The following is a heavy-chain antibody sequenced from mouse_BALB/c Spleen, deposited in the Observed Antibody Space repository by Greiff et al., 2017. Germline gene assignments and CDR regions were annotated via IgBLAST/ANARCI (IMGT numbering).Heavy chain of an antibody. Sequence: VQGVESGPGLVAPSQSLSISCTVSGFSLTSYGVHWVRQPPGKGLEWLGVIWAGGSTNYNSALMSRLSISKDNSKSQVFLKMNSLQTDDTAMYYCARGGTKGFAYWGQGTLVTVSA. CDR1: GFSLTSYG. D-gene: IGHD1-1*02. J-gene: IGHJ3*01. V-gene: IGHV2-9*02. CDR3: ARGGTKGFAY. CDR2: IWAGGST.